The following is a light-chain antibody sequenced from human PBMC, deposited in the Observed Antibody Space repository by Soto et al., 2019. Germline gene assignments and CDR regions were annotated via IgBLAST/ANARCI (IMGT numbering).Light chain of an antibody. CDR2: AAS. CDR1: QSISSD. V-gene: IGKV1-39*01. Sequence: DIQMTQSPSSLSASVGDRVTITCRASQSISSDLNWDQQKPGKAPKLRIYAASSLQSGVPSRFSGSGSGTDFTLTISSLQPEDFATYYCQQSYSTPLTFGGGTKVEIK. CDR3: QQSYSTPLT. J-gene: IGKJ4*01.